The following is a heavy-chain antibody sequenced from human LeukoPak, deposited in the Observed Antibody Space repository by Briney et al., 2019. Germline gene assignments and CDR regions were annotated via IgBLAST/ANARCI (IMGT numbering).Heavy chain of an antibody. Sequence: SETLSLTCTVSGGSISSYYWSWIRQPAGKGLEWIGRIYTSGSINYNPSLKSRVTMSVDTSKNQFSLKLSSVTAADTAVYYCATAYYDFWSGYYTNGYYFDYWGQGTLVTVSS. D-gene: IGHD3-3*01. J-gene: IGHJ4*02. CDR3: ATAYYDFWSGYYTNGYYFDY. CDR1: GGSISSYY. CDR2: IYTSGSI. V-gene: IGHV4-4*07.